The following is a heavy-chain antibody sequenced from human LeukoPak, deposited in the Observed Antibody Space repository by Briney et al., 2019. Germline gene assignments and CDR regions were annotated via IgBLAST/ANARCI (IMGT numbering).Heavy chain of an antibody. CDR2: ITSSSYI. CDR1: GFTFSSYS. V-gene: IGHV3-21*01. Sequence: KSGGSLRLSCAASGFTFSSYSMNWVRQAPGKGLEWVSSITSSSYIYYADSVKGRFTISRDNAKNSLYLQMNSLRAEDTAVYYCARNVVLLFGEFTRGGQGTLVTVSS. D-gene: IGHD3-10*01. CDR3: ARNVVLLFGEFTR. J-gene: IGHJ4*02.